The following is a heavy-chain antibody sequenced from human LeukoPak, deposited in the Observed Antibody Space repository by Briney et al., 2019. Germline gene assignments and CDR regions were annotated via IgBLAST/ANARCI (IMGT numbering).Heavy chain of an antibody. CDR2: ISWNSGSI. Sequence: PGGSLRLSCAASGFTFDDYAMHWVRQAPGKGLEWVSGISWNSGSIGYADSVKGRFTISRDNAKNSLYLQMNSLRAEDTALYYCAKDHCSSTSCHFDYWGQGTLVTVSS. D-gene: IGHD2-2*01. V-gene: IGHV3-9*01. CDR3: AKDHCSSTSCHFDY. CDR1: GFTFDDYA. J-gene: IGHJ4*02.